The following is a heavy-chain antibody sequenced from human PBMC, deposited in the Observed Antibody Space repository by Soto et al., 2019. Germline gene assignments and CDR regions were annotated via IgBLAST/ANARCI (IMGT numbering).Heavy chain of an antibody. D-gene: IGHD3-10*02. J-gene: IGHJ5*01. CDR1: GGSISSYY. V-gene: IGHV4-59*01. Sequence: QVQLQESGPGLVKPSETLSLTCTVSGGSISSYYWSWIRQPPGKGLESIGFIFYSGSTSYNPSLKSHVTISIDTSEYQFSLKLNSVTAADTAVYYCASMIGDPVLSFDSWGQGTLVAVSS. CDR3: ASMIGDPVLSFDS. CDR2: IFYSGST.